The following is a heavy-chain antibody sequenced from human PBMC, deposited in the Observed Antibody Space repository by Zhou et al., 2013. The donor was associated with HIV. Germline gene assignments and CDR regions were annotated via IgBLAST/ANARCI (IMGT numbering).Heavy chain of an antibody. CDR3: ARSKGAFVVDLFDY. D-gene: IGHD2-15*01. Sequence: QVQLVQSGAEMKKPGASVKVSCKASGYTFTNYYMHWVRQAPGEGLEWMGIINPNTGTTSYAQMFQGRVTMTRDTSTTTIYIELSSLRSNDTAVYYCARSKGAFVVDLFDYWGQGTLVTVSS. V-gene: IGHV1-46*01. CDR1: GYTFTNYY. CDR2: INPNTGTT. J-gene: IGHJ4*02.